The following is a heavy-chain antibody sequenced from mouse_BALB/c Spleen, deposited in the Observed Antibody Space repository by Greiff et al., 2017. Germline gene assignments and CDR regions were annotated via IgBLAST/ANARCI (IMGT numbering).Heavy chain of an antibody. CDR1: GFNIKDYY. CDR3: NAYYGSSYEAWFAY. CDR2: IDTENGDT. Sequence: VQLQQSGAELVRSGASVKLSCTASGFNIKDYYMHWVKQRHEQGLEWIGWIDTENGDTEYAPKFQGKATMTADTSSNTAYLQLSSLTSEDTAVDYCNAYYGSSYEAWFAYWGQGTLVTVSA. D-gene: IGHD1-1*01. V-gene: IGHV14-4*02. J-gene: IGHJ3*01.